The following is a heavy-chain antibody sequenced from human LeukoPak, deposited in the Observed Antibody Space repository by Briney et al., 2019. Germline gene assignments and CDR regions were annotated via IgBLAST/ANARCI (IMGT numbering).Heavy chain of an antibody. Sequence: PSETLSLTCTVSGGSISSSSYYWGWIRQPPGKGLEWIGSIYYSGSTYYNPSLKSRVTISVDTSKNQFSLKLSSVTAADTAVYYCARQGCSSTSYYIRMMSSRWFDPWGQGTLVTVSS. D-gene: IGHD2-2*02. CDR1: GGSISSSSYY. CDR2: IYYSGST. J-gene: IGHJ5*02. V-gene: IGHV4-39*01. CDR3: ARQGCSSTSYYIRMMSSRWFDP.